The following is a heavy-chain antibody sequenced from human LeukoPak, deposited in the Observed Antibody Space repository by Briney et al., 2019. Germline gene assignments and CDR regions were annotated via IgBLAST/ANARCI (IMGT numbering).Heavy chain of an antibody. CDR1: GYTFTSYY. J-gene: IGHJ4*02. D-gene: IGHD3-9*01. CDR2: INPSGGST. V-gene: IGHV1-46*01. CDR3: ARDLYDILTGPDY. Sequence: ASVKVSCKASGYTFTSYYMHWVRQAPRQGLEWMGIINPSGGSTGYAQKFQGRVTMTRDMSTSTVYMELSSLRSEDTAVYYCARDLYDILTGPDYWGQGTLVTVSS.